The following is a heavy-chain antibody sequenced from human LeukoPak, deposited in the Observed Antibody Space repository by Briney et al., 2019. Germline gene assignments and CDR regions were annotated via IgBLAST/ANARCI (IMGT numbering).Heavy chain of an antibody. D-gene: IGHD6-13*01. J-gene: IGHJ4*02. CDR3: ARLLDIYRSSWYPNFFDY. Sequence: PSETLSLTCTVSGESINSFYWSWIRQPAGKGLEWIGRIYSSGSTNYSPSLKSRVTMSVDTSKNQFSLKLSSVTAADTAVYYCARLLDIYRSSWYPNFFDYWAQGTLVTVSS. CDR1: GESINSFY. CDR2: IYSSGST. V-gene: IGHV4-4*07.